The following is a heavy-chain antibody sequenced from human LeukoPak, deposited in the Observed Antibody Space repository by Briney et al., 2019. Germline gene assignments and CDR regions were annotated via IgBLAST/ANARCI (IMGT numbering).Heavy chain of an antibody. Sequence: SETLSLTCTVPVSGDSVSSKSWSWIRQPPGKGLEWIGYIYTSGRTSYKPSLRSRVTISVDTSKNRFSLTLSSVTAADTAVYYCSVAGSWGQGTLVTVSS. V-gene: IGHV4-4*09. CDR3: SVAGS. J-gene: IGHJ4*02. D-gene: IGHD2-15*01. CDR2: IYTSGRT. CDR1: GDSVSSKS.